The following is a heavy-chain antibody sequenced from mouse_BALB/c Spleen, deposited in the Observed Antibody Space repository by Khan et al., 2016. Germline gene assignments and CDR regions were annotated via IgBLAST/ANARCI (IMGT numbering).Heavy chain of an antibody. CDR2: IWNGGNT. J-gene: IGHJ4*01. CDR3: SRYFRTPCYYTMDY. Sequence: QVQLKQSGPGLVQPSQSLSITCTVSGFSLTSYGVHWVSQSPGKGLEWLGVIWNGGNTDYNAALISRMRISKDNSNSQAFFTIHCLRPDVSSIYYFSRYFRTPCYYTMDYWFHVTSITFSS. V-gene: IGHV2-4-1*01. CDR1: GFSLTSYG.